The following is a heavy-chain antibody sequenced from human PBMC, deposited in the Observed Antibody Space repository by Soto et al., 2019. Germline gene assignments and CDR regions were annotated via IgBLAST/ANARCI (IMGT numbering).Heavy chain of an antibody. Sequence: VSGPTLVNPTQTLTLTCTFSGFSLTPGVGVGWIRQPPGKAPEWLALIYRPDDKRYSPSLRTRLTITKDTSKNQVVLTMTNMDPVDTGTYYCAYYGTSYFFDHWGQGTLVTVSS. CDR3: AYYGTSYFFDH. V-gene: IGHV2-5*01. CDR2: IYRPDDK. D-gene: IGHD3-10*01. CDR1: GFSLTPGVG. J-gene: IGHJ4*02.